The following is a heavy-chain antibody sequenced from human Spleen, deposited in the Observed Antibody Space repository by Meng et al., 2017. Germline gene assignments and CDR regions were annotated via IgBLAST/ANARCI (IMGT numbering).Heavy chain of an antibody. CDR2: IYHSGST. J-gene: IGHJ4*02. V-gene: IGHV4-4*02. D-gene: IGHD1-26*01. CDR1: GGSISNSYW. CDR3: ARWDRSGSYQVY. Sequence: QVQAQESGPGLVKPSGTLSLTCAVSGGSISNSYWWSWVRQPPGQGLEWIGEIYHSGSTNYNPSLKSRVTISVDKSKNQFSLNLSSVTAADTAVYYCARWDRSGSYQVYWGQGTLVTVSS.